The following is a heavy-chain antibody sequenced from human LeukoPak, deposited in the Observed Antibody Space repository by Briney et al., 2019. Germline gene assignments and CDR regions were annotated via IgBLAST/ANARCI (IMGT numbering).Heavy chain of an antibody. V-gene: IGHV3-21*01. J-gene: IGHJ4*02. CDR1: GSTFSSYG. CDR3: ARDFWYSSGPTH. D-gene: IGHD6-19*01. CDR2: ISSSSSYI. Sequence: GGSLRLSCAASGSTFSSYGMNWVRQAPGKGLEWVSSISSSSSYIYYADSVKGRFTISRDNAKNSLYLQMNSLRAEDTAVYYCARDFWYSSGPTHWGQGTLVTVSS.